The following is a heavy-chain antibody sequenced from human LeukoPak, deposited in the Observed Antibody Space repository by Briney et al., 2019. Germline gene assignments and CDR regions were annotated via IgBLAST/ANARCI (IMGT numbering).Heavy chain of an antibody. CDR2: ISAYNGNT. Sequence: ASVKVSCKASGRTFTGYYIHWVRQAPGQGLEWMGWISAYNGNTNYAQKLQGRVTMTTDTSTSTAYMELRSLRSDDTAVYYCARDLRIAARPFDPWGQGTLVTVSS. CDR1: GRTFTGYY. D-gene: IGHD6-6*01. J-gene: IGHJ5*02. V-gene: IGHV1-18*04. CDR3: ARDLRIAARPFDP.